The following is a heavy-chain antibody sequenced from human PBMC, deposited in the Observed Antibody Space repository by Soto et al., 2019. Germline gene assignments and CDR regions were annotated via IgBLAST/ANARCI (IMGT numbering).Heavy chain of an antibody. Sequence: LGESLKISCKGSGYSFTSYWISWVRQMPGKGLEWMGRIDPSDSYTNYSPSFQGHVTISADKSISTAYLQLNSVTPDDTAVYYCARLIGDSWLDSWGQGTLVTVSS. V-gene: IGHV5-10-1*01. CDR1: GYSFTSYW. CDR2: IDPSDSYT. D-gene: IGHD2-8*01. J-gene: IGHJ5*01. CDR3: ARLIGDSWLDS.